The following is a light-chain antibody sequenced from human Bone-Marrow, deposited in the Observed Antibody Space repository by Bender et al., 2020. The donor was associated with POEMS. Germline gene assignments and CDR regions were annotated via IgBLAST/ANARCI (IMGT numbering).Light chain of an antibody. CDR1: SSDVGGYNF. CDR2: DVS. J-gene: IGLJ3*02. Sequence: QSALTQPRSVSGSPGQSVTISCTGTSSDVGGYNFVTWYQQDPGKAPKLMIYDVSKRPSGVPDRFSGSKSGNTASLIISDLQADDEADYFCSSYTSSSTWVFGGGTKLTVL. V-gene: IGLV2-11*01. CDR3: SSYTSSSTWV.